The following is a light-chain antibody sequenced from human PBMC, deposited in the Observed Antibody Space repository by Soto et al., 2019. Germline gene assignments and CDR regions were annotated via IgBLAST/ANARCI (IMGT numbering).Light chain of an antibody. Sequence: DIVMTQSPVTLSVSPGDRATLSCRACQSVGHNLAWFQQKPGQAPRLLIYGASAGATGIPDRFSGSGFGTEFTLTISSLQSEDLAVYYCHQYNNWPRTFGQGTKVEMK. V-gene: IGKV3-15*01. CDR1: QSVGHN. CDR3: HQYNNWPRT. CDR2: GAS. J-gene: IGKJ1*01.